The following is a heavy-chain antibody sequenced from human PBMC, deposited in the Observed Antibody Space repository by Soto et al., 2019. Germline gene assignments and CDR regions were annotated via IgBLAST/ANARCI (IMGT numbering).Heavy chain of an antibody. V-gene: IGHV1-69*08. J-gene: IGHJ4*02. D-gene: IGHD2-2*01. Sequence: QVQLVQSGAEVKKPGSSVKVSCKASGGTFSSYTISWVRQAPGQGLEWMGRIIPILGIANYAQKFQGRVTITADKSTSTAYMELSSLRSEDTAVYYCARDKRCSSTSCYPDYWGQGPLVTVSS. CDR1: GGTFSSYT. CDR2: IIPILGIA. CDR3: ARDKRCSSTSCYPDY.